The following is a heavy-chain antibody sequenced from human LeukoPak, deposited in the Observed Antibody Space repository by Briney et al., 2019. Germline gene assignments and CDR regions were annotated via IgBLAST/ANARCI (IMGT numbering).Heavy chain of an antibody. CDR3: ARYGASVY. CDR1: GFIFDDYG. V-gene: IGHV3-20*04. CDR2: INRSGDST. Sequence: GGSLRLSCAASGFIFDDYGMSWVRQAPGKGLEWVSGINRSGDSTGYADSVKGRFTISRDNARNSLYLQMNSLRAEDTALYYCARYGASVYWGQGTLVTVSS. D-gene: IGHD3-10*01. J-gene: IGHJ4*02.